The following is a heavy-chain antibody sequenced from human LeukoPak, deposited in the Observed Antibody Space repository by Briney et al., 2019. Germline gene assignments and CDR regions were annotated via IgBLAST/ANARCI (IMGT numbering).Heavy chain of an antibody. CDR1: GDSISSSNCY. V-gene: IGHV4-39*07. CDR3: ARGRSSGWGANFDY. Sequence: SETLSLTCTVSGDSISSSNCYWGWIRQPPGKGLEWIGRIYFSGGTYYNASLKSRVTISVDTSKNQFSLKLSSVTAADTAVYYCARGRSSGWGANFDYWGQGTLVTVSS. CDR2: IYFSGGT. J-gene: IGHJ4*02. D-gene: IGHD6-19*01.